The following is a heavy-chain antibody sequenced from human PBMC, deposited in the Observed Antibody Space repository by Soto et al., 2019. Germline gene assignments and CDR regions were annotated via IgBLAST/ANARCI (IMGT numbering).Heavy chain of an antibody. J-gene: IGHJ4*02. CDR3: AKDWAAAGIPPHFDF. Sequence: GGSLRPSCAAPGFTFSSVALSWGRQTPGKGLEWVLGISASGTSTYYADSVKGRFTISRDNSKNTLYLQMSSLRAEDTAVYYCAKDWAAAGIPPHFDFWGQGTLVTVSS. D-gene: IGHD6-13*01. V-gene: IGHV3-23*01. CDR2: ISASGTST. CDR1: GFTFSSVA.